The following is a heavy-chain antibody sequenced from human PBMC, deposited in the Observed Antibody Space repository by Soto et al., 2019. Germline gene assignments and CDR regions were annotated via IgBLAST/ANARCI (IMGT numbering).Heavy chain of an antibody. V-gene: IGHV2-5*02. J-gene: IGHJ4*02. Sequence: QITLKESGPTLVKPTQTLTLTCTFSGFSLSTGGVGVGWIRQPPGKALEWLALIYWDDDKSYSPSLKRSLTITKDTSKNQVVLRMTNMDPVATATYYGVETAKWLRCDYWGQGTLVTVSS. D-gene: IGHD5-12*01. CDR1: GFSLSTGGVG. CDR3: VETAKWLRCDY. CDR2: IYWDDDK.